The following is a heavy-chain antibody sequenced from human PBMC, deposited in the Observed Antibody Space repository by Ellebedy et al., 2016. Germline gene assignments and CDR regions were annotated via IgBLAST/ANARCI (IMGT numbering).Heavy chain of an antibody. CDR1: GFTFMDYA. Sequence: GGSLRLSCAASGFTFMDYAMHWVRQVPGNGLEWVAGISWNSGTIGYADTVKGRFTISRDNAKSSLSLQMNSLRTEDTALYYCAKDMGPDFWTGYGGFDFWGLGTMVTVSS. J-gene: IGHJ3*01. CDR3: AKDMGPDFWTGYGGFDF. CDR2: ISWNSGTI. V-gene: IGHV3-9*01. D-gene: IGHD3/OR15-3a*01.